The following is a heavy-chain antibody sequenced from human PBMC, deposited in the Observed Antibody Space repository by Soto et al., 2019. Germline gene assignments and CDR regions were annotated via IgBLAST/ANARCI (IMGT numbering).Heavy chain of an antibody. CDR2: ISYDGSNK. V-gene: IGHV3-30*18. CDR3: AKVDYDFWSGYYPRD. Sequence: HPGGSLRLSCAASGFTFSSYGMHWVRQAPGKGLEWVAVISYDGSNKYYADSVKGRFTISRDNSKNTLYLQMNSLRAEDTAVYYCAKVDYDFWSGYYPRDWGQGTLVTVSS. J-gene: IGHJ4*02. CDR1: GFTFSSYG. D-gene: IGHD3-3*01.